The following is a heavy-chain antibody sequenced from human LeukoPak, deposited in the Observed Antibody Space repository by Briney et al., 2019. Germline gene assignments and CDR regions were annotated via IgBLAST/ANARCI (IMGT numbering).Heavy chain of an antibody. V-gene: IGHV1-69*13. D-gene: IGHD2-2*03. CDR3: ASGYCSSTSCYVNPYFDY. CDR1: GYTLTELS. CDR2: IIRIFSTT. Sequence: GASVKVSCKVSGYTLTELSMHWVRQAPGQGLEWMGGIIRIFSTTNYAQKFQGRVTISADESTSTAYMELSSLRSEDTAVYYCASGYCSSTSCYVNPYFDYWGQGTLVTVSS. J-gene: IGHJ4*02.